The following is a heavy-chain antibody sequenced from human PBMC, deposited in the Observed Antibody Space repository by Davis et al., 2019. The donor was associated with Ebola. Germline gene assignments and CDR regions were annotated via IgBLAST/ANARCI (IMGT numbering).Heavy chain of an antibody. D-gene: IGHD3-3*01. V-gene: IGHV4-59*01. CDR3: ARVIGHYDFWSGSISDYGLDV. Sequence: SETLSLTCTVSRDSISPYYWSWLRQSPGKGLEWIGYVYHAGNTHYNPSLKSRVTISVDTSKNQFSLKLSSVTAADTAVYYCARVIGHYDFWSGSISDYGLDVWGQGTTVTVSS. CDR1: RDSISPYY. J-gene: IGHJ6*02. CDR2: VYHAGNT.